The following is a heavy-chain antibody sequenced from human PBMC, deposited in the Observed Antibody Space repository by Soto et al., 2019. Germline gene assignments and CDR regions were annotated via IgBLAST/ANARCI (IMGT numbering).Heavy chain of an antibody. CDR1: GGSISSYY. D-gene: IGHD5-18*01. V-gene: IGHV4-59*08. Sequence: SETLSLTCTVSGGSISSYYWSWIRQPLGKGLEWIGYIYYSGSTNYNPSLKSRVTISVDTSKNQFSLKLSSVTAADTAVYYCARSGGYSYGYYYYYYMDVWGKGTTVTVSS. CDR3: ARSGGYSYGYYYYYYMDV. J-gene: IGHJ6*03. CDR2: IYYSGST.